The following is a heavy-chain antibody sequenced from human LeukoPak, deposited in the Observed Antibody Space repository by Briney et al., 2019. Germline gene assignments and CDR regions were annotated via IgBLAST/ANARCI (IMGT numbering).Heavy chain of an antibody. CDR3: ARDRVSGSGSIDY. CDR1: GFTFSSYS. Sequence: GGSLRLSCAASGFTFSSYSMNWVRQAPGKGLEWVSSISSSSSYIYYADSVKGRFTISRDNAKNSLYLQMNSLRVEDTAVYYCARDRVSGSGSIDYWGQGTLVTVSS. D-gene: IGHD3-10*01. CDR2: ISSSSSYI. V-gene: IGHV3-21*01. J-gene: IGHJ4*02.